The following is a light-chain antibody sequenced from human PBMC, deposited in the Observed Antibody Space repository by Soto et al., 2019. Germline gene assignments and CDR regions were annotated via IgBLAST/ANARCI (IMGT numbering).Light chain of an antibody. Sequence: IVLTQSPGTLSLSPGERATLSCRASQSVDRGSLAWYQQKPGQAPRLLISGISNRATGIPDRFSGSGSGTDFTLTISRLEPEDFAVYYCQQYHNSRTFGQGTKVEIK. CDR3: QQYHNSRT. CDR1: QSVDRGS. CDR2: GIS. J-gene: IGKJ1*01. V-gene: IGKV3-20*01.